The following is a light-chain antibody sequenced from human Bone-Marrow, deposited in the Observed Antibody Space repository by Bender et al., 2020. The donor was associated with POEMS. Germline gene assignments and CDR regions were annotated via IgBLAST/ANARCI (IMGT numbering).Light chain of an antibody. CDR3: QVWDRDSDHPV. CDR2: QDS. J-gene: IGLJ3*02. V-gene: IGLV3-1*01. Sequence: SYELTQPPSVSVSPGQTASITCSGDKLGDKYACWYQQKPGQSPVLVIYQDSKRPSGIPERFSGSNSGNMATLAISRVEAGDEAEYYCQVWDRDSDHPVFGGGTKLTV. CDR1: KLGDKY.